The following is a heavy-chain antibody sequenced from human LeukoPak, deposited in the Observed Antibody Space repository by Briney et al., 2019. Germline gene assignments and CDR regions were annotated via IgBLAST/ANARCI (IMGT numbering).Heavy chain of an antibody. J-gene: IGHJ5*02. V-gene: IGHV4-59*01. D-gene: IGHD3-10*01. CDR2: IYYSGST. Sequence: KPSETLSLTCTVSGGSISSYYWSWIRQPPGKGLEWIGYIYYSGSTNYNPSLKSRVTISVDTSKNQFSLKLSSVTAADTAVYYCASYGSGSYRFDPWGQGTLVTVSS. CDR3: ASYGSGSYRFDP. CDR1: GGSISSYY.